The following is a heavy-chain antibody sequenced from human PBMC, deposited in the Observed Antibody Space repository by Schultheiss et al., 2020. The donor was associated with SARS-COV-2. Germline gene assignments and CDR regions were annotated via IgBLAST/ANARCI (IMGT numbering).Heavy chain of an antibody. Sequence: ASVKVSCKASGYTFTGYYMHWVRQAPGQGLEWMGWINPNSGGTNYAQKFQGRVTMTRDTSISTAYMELSRLRSDDTAVYYCAIPSRGYSYARDGSSHWGQGTLVTVSS. D-gene: IGHD5-18*01. V-gene: IGHV1-2*02. CDR1: GYTFTGYY. CDR2: INPNSGGT. CDR3: AIPSRGYSYARDGSSH. J-gene: IGHJ4*02.